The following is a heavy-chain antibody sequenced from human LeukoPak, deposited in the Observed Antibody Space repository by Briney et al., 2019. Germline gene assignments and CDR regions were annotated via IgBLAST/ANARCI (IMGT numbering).Heavy chain of an antibody. CDR1: GGSISSYY. Sequence: SETLSLTCTVSGGSISSYYWSWLRQPPGKGLEWIGYIYYSGSTNYNPSLKSRVTISVDTSKNQFSLKLSSVTAADTAVYYCARQYCSSFTCYGILGFYFDYWGQGNLATVSS. V-gene: IGHV4-59*08. D-gene: IGHD2-2*01. J-gene: IGHJ4*02. CDR2: IYYSGST. CDR3: ARQYCSSFTCYGILGFYFDY.